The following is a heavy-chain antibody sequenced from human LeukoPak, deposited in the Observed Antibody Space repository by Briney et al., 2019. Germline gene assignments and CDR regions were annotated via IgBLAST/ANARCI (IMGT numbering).Heavy chain of an antibody. CDR1: GITFSRHG. V-gene: IGHV3-30*03. D-gene: IGHD3-3*01. Sequence: GGSLKLSCVASGITFSRHGMDWVRQAPGKGLEGVAVIAADGGVKQYADSVKGRFTVSRDNSKSTLYLQMNSLSVEDTAIYYCAREAAWGEWYFDHWGQGTPVTVSS. CDR3: AREAAWGEWYFDH. CDR2: IAADGGVK. J-gene: IGHJ4*02.